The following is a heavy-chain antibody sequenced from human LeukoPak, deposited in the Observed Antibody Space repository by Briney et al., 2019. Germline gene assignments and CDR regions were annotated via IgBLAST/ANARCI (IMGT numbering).Heavy chain of an antibody. Sequence: GGSLRLSCVASGFSFGSYWMAWVRQAPGKGLEWVANIKYDGSLKFYVDSVKGRFTISRDNAKNSLYLEMNSLRADDTAVYFCASSHDSSGNDWGQGTMVTVSS. CDR3: ASSHDSSGND. CDR2: IKYDGSLK. CDR1: GFSFGSYW. J-gene: IGHJ4*02. V-gene: IGHV3-7*01. D-gene: IGHD3-22*01.